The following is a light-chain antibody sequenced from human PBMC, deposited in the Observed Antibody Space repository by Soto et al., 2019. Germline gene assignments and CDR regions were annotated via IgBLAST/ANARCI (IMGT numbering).Light chain of an antibody. CDR3: QQYRSSPRT. Sequence: EIVLTQSPGTLSLSPGERATLSCRASQSVRSSYLAWYQQKPGQAPRLLIYGASNRATGIPDRFSGSGSGTDFTLTISRLEPEDFAVYYCQQYRSSPRTFGGGTKVEIK. J-gene: IGKJ4*01. V-gene: IGKV3-20*01. CDR1: QSVRSSY. CDR2: GAS.